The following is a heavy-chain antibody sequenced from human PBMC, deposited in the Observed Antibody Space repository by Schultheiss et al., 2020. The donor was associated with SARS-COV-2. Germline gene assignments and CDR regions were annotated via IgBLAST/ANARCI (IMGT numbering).Heavy chain of an antibody. D-gene: IGHD3-22*01. V-gene: IGHV3-30*01. CDR1: GFTFSSYA. Sequence: GGSLRLSCAASGFTFSSYAMHWVRQAPGKGLEWVAVISYDGSNKYYADSVKGRFTISRDKSRNTVYLQMHSLGAEDTAVYYCARDLEQSSDSSGFLDLWGPGTLVTVSS. J-gene: IGHJ5*02. CDR2: ISYDGSNK. CDR3: ARDLEQSSDSSGFLDL.